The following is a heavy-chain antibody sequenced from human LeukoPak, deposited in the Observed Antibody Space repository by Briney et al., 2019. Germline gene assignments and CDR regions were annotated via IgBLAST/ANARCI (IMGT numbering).Heavy chain of an antibody. Sequence: SRTLSLTCAISGDSVSTNSAAWNWIRQSPSRGLEWLGRTYYRSTWYIDYAVSVKSRITINPDTSKNQFSLHLNSVTPEDTAVYYCAREFRSSFDYWGQGTLITVSS. CDR3: AREFRSSFDY. D-gene: IGHD6-6*01. J-gene: IGHJ4*02. CDR2: TYYRSTWYI. CDR1: GDSVSTNSAA. V-gene: IGHV6-1*01.